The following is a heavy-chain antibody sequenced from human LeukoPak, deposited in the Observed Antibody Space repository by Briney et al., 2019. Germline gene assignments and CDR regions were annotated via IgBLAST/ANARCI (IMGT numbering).Heavy chain of an antibody. Sequence: SETLSLTCTVSGGSISSYYWSWIQQPPGKGLEWIGYIYYSGSTNYNPSLKSRVTISVDTSKNQFSLKLSSVTAADTAVYYCAREMATINAFDIWGQGTMVTVSS. D-gene: IGHD5-24*01. CDR1: GGSISSYY. J-gene: IGHJ3*02. CDR2: IYYSGST. V-gene: IGHV4-59*01. CDR3: AREMATINAFDI.